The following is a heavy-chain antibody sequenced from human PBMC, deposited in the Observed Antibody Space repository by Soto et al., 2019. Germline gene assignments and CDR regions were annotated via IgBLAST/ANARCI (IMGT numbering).Heavy chain of an antibody. CDR1: GLSLSTSGVG. V-gene: IGHV2-5*02. D-gene: IGHD6-19*01. CDR2: IYWDDDT. J-gene: IGHJ4*02. Sequence: SGLTLVNPTQTLSLTCTVSGLSLSTSGVGVGWIRQPPGKALEWLGIIYWDDDTRYSPSLKSRFTITKDTSKNQVVLTLTNVEPVDTATYYCAHRRPNSSGWPFEYWGQGTRLTVSS. CDR3: AHRRPNSSGWPFEY.